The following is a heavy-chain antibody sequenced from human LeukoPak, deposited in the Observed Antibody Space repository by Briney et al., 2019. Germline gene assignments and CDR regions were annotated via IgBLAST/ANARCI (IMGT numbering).Heavy chain of an antibody. Sequence: GGSLRLSCAASGFTFSSYSMNWVRQAPGKGLEWVSYISSSSSTIYYADSVKGRFTISRDNAKNSLYLQMNSLRAEDTAVYYCARDRTTYSWNDEYYYYGMDVWGQGTTVTVSS. CDR3: ARDRTTYSWNDEYYYYGMDV. J-gene: IGHJ6*02. V-gene: IGHV3-48*01. D-gene: IGHD1-20*01. CDR1: GFTFSSYS. CDR2: ISSSSSTI.